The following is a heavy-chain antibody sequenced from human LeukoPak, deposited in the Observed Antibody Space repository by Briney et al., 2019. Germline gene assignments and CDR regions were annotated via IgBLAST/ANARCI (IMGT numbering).Heavy chain of an antibody. CDR3: AKSHTAFWGNYFDY. Sequence: PGGSLRLSCAASGFTFDDYAMHWVRQAPGKGLEWVSGISWNSGSIGYADSVKGRFTISRDNAKNSLYLQMNSLRAEDMALYYCAKSHTAFWGNYFDYWGQGTLVTVSS. CDR2: ISWNSGSI. D-gene: IGHD3-16*01. J-gene: IGHJ4*02. CDR1: GFTFDDYA. V-gene: IGHV3-9*03.